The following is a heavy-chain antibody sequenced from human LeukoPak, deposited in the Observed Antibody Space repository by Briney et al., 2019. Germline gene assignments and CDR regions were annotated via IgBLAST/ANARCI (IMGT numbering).Heavy chain of an antibody. CDR2: MNPNRGDT. D-gene: IGHD2-21*01. CDR1: GYTFTSYH. Sequence: ASVKVSCKASGYTFTSYHINWVRQATGQGLEWMGWMNPNRGDTGYAQKFTGRVTISRNTSISTAYMELGSLRSEDTAVYYCARGPMVVIADNYHYYYMDVWGKGTTVTVSS. J-gene: IGHJ6*03. V-gene: IGHV1-8*03. CDR3: ARGPMVVIADNYHYYYMDV.